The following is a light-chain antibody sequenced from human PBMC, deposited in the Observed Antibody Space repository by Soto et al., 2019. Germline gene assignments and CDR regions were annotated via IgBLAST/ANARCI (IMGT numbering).Light chain of an antibody. J-gene: IGLJ3*02. V-gene: IGLV4-60*02. CDR3: ETWDSNSHTV. Sequence: QSVLTQSSSASASLGHTVKLTCTLSSGHSSYIIAWHQQQPGKAPRYLMKLEGSGSYNKGSGVPDRFSGSSSGADRYLTISNLQVEDEADYYCETWDSNSHTVFGGGTKLTVL. CDR2: LEGSGSY. CDR1: SGHSSYI.